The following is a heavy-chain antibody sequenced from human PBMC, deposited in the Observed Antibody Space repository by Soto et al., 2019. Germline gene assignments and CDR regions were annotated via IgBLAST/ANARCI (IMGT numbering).Heavy chain of an antibody. J-gene: IGHJ4*02. Sequence: QVQLQESGPGLVKPSQTLSLTCTVSGGSISSGDYYWSWIRQPPGKGLEWIGYIYYSGSTYYNPSLKRRVTISVDTSKNQFSLKLSPVTAADTAVYYCARGGAVAGTGVDYWGQGTLVTVSS. V-gene: IGHV4-30-4*01. CDR3: ARGGAVAGTGVDY. D-gene: IGHD6-19*01. CDR2: IYYSGST. CDR1: GGSISSGDYY.